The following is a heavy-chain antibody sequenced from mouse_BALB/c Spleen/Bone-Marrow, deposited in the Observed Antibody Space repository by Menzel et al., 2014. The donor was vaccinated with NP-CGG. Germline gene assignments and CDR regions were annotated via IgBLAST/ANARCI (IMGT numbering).Heavy chain of an antibody. D-gene: IGHD1-1*01. Sequence: QVQLQQSGAELARPGASVKMSCKASGYTFTTYTIHWMKQRPGQGLEWIGYIIPSSGYTNYSQKFKDKATLTADKSSSTAYMQLSSLTPEDSAVYYCAIRYYAMDYWGQGTSVTVSS. CDR1: GYTFTTYT. CDR2: IIPSSGYT. CDR3: AIRYYAMDY. J-gene: IGHJ4*01. V-gene: IGHV1-4*01.